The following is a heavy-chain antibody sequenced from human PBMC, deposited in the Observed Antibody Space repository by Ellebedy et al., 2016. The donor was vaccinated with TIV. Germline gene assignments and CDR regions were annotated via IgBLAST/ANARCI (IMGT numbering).Heavy chain of an antibody. CDR1: GGSMATSY. V-gene: IGHV4-59*01. Sequence: SETLSLXXFVSGGSMATSYWTWIRQPPGKGLEWLGSVHYSGSANYNPSLKTRVTMSVDTSKNLFSLNLSSVSAADSAVYFCARDTMTVWGEGWYYGMNVWGQGTTVIVSS. CDR3: ARDTMTVWGEGWYYGMNV. J-gene: IGHJ6*02. D-gene: IGHD3-22*01. CDR2: VHYSGSA.